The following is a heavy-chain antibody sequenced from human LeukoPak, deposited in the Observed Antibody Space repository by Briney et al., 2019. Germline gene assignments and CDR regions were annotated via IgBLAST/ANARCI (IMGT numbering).Heavy chain of an antibody. CDR3: ARGRHFDL. CDR2: INHSGST. CDR1: GGSFSGYY. V-gene: IGHV4-34*01. J-gene: IGHJ2*01. Sequence: PSETLSLTCAVYGGSFSGYYWSWIRQPPGKGLEWIGEINHSGSTNYNPSLKRRVTISVDTSKNQFSLKLSSVTAADTAVYYCARGRHFDLWGRGTLVTVSS.